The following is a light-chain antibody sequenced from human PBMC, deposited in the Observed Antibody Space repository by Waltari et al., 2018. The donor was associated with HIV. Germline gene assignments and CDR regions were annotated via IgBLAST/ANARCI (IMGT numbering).Light chain of an antibody. CDR2: DNN. J-gene: IGLJ2*01. Sequence: QSVLTQPPSVSAAPGQKVTVPCHGSSSNIGNNYVSWYQQLPGTAPKLPIYDNNNRPSGIPDRFSGSKSGTSATLGITGLQTGDEADYYCGTWDSSLSAGGVFGGGTKLTVL. V-gene: IGLV1-51*01. CDR3: GTWDSSLSAGGV. CDR1: SSNIGNNY.